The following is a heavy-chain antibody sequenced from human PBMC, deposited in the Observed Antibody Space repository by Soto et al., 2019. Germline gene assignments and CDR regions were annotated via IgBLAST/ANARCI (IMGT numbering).Heavy chain of an antibody. CDR2: IYHTGRT. Sequence: QVQLQESGPGLVKPSGTLSLTCTVSRDSISANNWWTWVRQPPGMGLEWIGEIYHTGRTNYNPSLKSRVTISLDKARNQFSLNLSSVTAAATAVYYCASRAYSGYDAKEFDSWGQGTLVTVSS. J-gene: IGHJ4*02. V-gene: IGHV4-4*02. D-gene: IGHD5-12*01. CDR1: RDSISANNW. CDR3: ASRAYSGYDAKEFDS.